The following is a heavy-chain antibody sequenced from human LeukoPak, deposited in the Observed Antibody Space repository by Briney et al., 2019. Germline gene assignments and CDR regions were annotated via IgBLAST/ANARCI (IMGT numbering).Heavy chain of an antibody. CDR3: AKDIYAGYTSGPVDY. CDR1: GFTFDDYA. J-gene: IGHJ4*02. D-gene: IGHD6-19*01. CDR2: ISWNSGNI. V-gene: IGHV3-9*01. Sequence: GGSLRLSCAASGFTFDDYAMHWVRQAPGKGLEWVSGISWNSGNIGYADSVKGRFTISRDNAKNSVYLQMNSLRPEDTALYYCAKDIYAGYTSGPVDYWGQGNLVTVSS.